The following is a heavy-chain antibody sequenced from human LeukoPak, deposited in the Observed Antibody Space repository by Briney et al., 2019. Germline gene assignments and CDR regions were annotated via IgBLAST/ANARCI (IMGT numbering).Heavy chain of an antibody. CDR1: GYSFINYG. J-gene: IGHJ4*02. Sequence: ASVKVSCKTSGYSFINYGISWVRQAPGHGLEWMGWISPYNGTTNFAQKLQGRVTMTTDTSTSTAYMELRSLRSDDTAVYYCAREGSGWYGHYFDYWGQGTLVTVSS. CDR3: AREGSGWYGHYFDY. V-gene: IGHV1-18*01. CDR2: ISPYNGTT. D-gene: IGHD6-19*01.